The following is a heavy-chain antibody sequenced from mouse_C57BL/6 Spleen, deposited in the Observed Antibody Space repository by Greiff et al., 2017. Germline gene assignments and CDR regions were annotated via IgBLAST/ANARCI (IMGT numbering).Heavy chain of an antibody. CDR3: ARSDYYYGSSYEDFYWYFDV. CDR2: IDPANGNT. D-gene: IGHD1-1*01. Sequence: EVQLVESVAELVRPGASVKLSCTASGFNIKNTSMHWVKQRTEKGLEWIGRIDPANGNTKYDPKFQGQATITADTPSNTAYLQLSSLTSEDTAIYYCARSDYYYGSSYEDFYWYFDVWGTGTTVTVSS. CDR1: GFNIKNTS. J-gene: IGHJ1*03. V-gene: IGHV14-3*01.